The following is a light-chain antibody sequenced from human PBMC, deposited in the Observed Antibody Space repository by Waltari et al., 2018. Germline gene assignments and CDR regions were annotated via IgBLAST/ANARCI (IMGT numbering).Light chain of an antibody. CDR3: QQYGRSPT. Sequence: EILLTQSPGTLSLSPGDRAIISCRASQSVPSIYFAWYQQKPGQAPRLLIYGASTRATGIPDRFSGSVSETDFSLTITRLEPEDFAVYYCQQYGRSPTFGQGTRLEIE. J-gene: IGKJ5*01. CDR1: QSVPSIY. CDR2: GAS. V-gene: IGKV3-20*01.